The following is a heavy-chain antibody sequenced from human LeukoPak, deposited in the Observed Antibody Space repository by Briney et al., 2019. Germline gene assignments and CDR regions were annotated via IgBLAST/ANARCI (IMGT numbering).Heavy chain of an antibody. CDR3: AGRTVTSGLGY. CDR2: ISSDGSTK. V-gene: IGHV3-30*03. J-gene: IGHJ4*02. CDR1: GFTFSSYE. D-gene: IGHD4-17*01. Sequence: PGGSLRLSCSASGFTFSSYEMNWVRQAPGRGLEWVAVISSDGSTKYYSDSVKGRFTISRDNSKNTLYLQMNSLRADDTAVYYCAGRTVTSGLGYWGQGTLVTVSS.